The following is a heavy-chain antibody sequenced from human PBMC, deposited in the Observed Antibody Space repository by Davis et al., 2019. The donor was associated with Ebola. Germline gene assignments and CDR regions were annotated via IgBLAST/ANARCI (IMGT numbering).Heavy chain of an antibody. CDR1: GGTFSSYA. Sequence: ASVKVSCKASGGTFSSYAISWVRQAPGQGLEWMGIINPSGGSTSYAQKFQGRVTMTRDTSTSTVYMELSSLKSEDTAVYYCGGGWLVLPNYWGQGTLVTVSS. CDR2: INPSGGST. V-gene: IGHV1-46*01. D-gene: IGHD6-19*01. J-gene: IGHJ4*02. CDR3: GGGWLVLPNY.